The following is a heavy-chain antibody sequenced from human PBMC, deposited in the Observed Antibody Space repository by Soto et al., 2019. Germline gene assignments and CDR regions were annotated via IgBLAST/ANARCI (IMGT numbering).Heavy chain of an antibody. CDR1: GGSISSYY. Sequence: QVQLQESGPGLVKPSETLSLTCTVSGGSISSYYWSWIRQPPGKGLELIGYIYYSGSTNYNPSLKGQVTIPVDTPKNQFPLKLSAVPPADAAVYDGERRYDPGFDYWGQGTLVTVSS. CDR3: ERRYDPGFDY. CDR2: IYYSGST. V-gene: IGHV4-59*08. J-gene: IGHJ4*02. D-gene: IGHD5-12*01.